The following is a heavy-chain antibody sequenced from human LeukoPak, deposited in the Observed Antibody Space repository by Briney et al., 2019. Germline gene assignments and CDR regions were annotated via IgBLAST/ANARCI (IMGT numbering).Heavy chain of an antibody. CDR2: ITSTSTYI. V-gene: IGHV3-21*01. D-gene: IGHD6-6*01. Sequence: PGGSLRLSCTPSGFTFSSYNMNWVRQAPGKGLEWVSTITSTSTYIAYADSVKGRFTISRDNADNSVYLQMNSLRADDTAVYYCAKERPHGMDVWGQGTSVTVSS. CDR1: GFTFSSYN. CDR3: AKERPHGMDV. J-gene: IGHJ6*02.